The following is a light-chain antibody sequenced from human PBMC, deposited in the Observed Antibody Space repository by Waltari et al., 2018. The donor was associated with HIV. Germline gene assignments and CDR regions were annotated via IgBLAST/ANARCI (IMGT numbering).Light chain of an antibody. J-gene: IGLJ2*01. CDR3: AAWDDSLNGVV. Sequence: QSVLTQPPSASGTPGQRVTISCSGSSSNIGNNAVNWYQQLPGKPPKLLIYYDDLLASGVSDRFSGSKSGTSASLAISGLQSEDESDYYCAAWDDSLNGVVFGGGTKLTVL. CDR1: SSNIGNNA. CDR2: YDD. V-gene: IGLV1-36*01.